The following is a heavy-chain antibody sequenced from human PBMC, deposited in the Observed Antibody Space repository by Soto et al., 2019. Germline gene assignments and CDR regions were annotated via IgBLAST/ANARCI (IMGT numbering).Heavy chain of an antibody. D-gene: IGHD5-12*01. V-gene: IGHV4-4*07. CDR2: IYTSGST. J-gene: IGHJ6*02. CDR3: ARISGYITYYYYGMDV. CDR1: GGSISSYY. Sequence: PSETLSLTCTVSGGSISSYYWSWIRQPAGKGLEWIGRIYTSGSTNYNPSLKSRVTMSVDTSKNQFSLKLSSVTAADTAVYYCARISGYITYYYYGMDVWGQGTTVTVSS.